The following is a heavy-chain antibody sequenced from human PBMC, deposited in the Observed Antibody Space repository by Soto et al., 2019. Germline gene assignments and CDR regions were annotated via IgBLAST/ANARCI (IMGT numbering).Heavy chain of an antibody. J-gene: IGHJ4*02. V-gene: IGHV4-34*01. D-gene: IGHD3-22*01. CDR1: GGSFSGYY. Sequence: SETLSLTCAVYGGSFSGYYWSWIRQPPGKGLEWIGEINHSGTTKYNPSLKSRVTISVDTSKNQFSLKLSSVTAADTAVYYCASPSRFVSSGYYFDSWGQGTQVTVSS. CDR3: ASPSRFVSSGYYFDS. CDR2: INHSGTT.